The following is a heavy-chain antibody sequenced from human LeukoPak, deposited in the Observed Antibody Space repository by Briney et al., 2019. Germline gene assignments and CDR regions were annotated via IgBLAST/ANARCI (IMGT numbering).Heavy chain of an antibody. J-gene: IGHJ4*02. V-gene: IGHV3-30*04. Sequence: GGSLRLSCAASGFTFSSYAMHWVRQAPGKGLEWVAVISYDGSNKYYADSVKGRFTISGDNSKNTLYLQMNSLRAEDTAVYYCAKDLSKGLLYRRGMYYFDYWGQGTLVTVSS. CDR1: GFTFSSYA. D-gene: IGHD3-3*01. CDR3: AKDLSKGLLYRRGMYYFDY. CDR2: ISYDGSNK.